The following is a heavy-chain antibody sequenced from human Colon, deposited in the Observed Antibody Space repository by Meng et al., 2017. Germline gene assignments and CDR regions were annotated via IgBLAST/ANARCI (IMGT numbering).Heavy chain of an antibody. CDR2: IKPGGDEK. CDR1: GFTFRNIY. Sequence: GESLKISCAASGFTFRNIYMTWVRQAPGKGLEWVANIKPGGDEKHYVDSVRGRFTISGDNAENLLFLQMNSLRVEGTAVYYCLARSTDYWGQGRLVTVSS. J-gene: IGHJ4*02. CDR3: LARSTDY. V-gene: IGHV3-7*01.